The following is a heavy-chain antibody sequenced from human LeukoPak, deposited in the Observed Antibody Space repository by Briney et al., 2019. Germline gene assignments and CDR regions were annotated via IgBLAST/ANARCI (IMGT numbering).Heavy chain of an antibody. CDR3: ARGRKIFGVVYGMDV. D-gene: IGHD3-3*01. CDR2: MNPNSGNT. CDR1: GYTFTSYD. Sequence: ASVKVSCKASGYTFTSYDINWVRQATGQGLEWMGWMNPNSGNTGYAQKFQGRVTMTRNTSISTAYMELSSLRSEDTAVYYCARGRKIFGVVYGMDVWGQGTTVTVSS. V-gene: IGHV1-8*01. J-gene: IGHJ6*02.